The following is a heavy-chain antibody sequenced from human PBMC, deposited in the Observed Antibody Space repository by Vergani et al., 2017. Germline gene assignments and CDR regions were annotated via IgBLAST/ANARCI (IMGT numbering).Heavy chain of an antibody. CDR1: GFTFSSYD. J-gene: IGHJ5*02. CDR3: AKDRYDFWSGFVGHLGAWFDP. CDR2: ISGSGGST. D-gene: IGHD3-3*01. V-gene: IGHV3-23*01. Sequence: EVQLLESGGGLVQPGGSLRLSCAASGFTFSSYDMSWVRQAPGKGLEWVSAISGSGGSTYYADSVKGRFTISRDNSKNTLYLQMNSLRAEDTAVYYCAKDRYDFWSGFVGHLGAWFDPWGQGTLVTVSS.